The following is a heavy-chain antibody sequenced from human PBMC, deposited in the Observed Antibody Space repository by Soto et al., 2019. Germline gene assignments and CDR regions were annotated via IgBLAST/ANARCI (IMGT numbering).Heavy chain of an antibody. CDR2: IYYSGST. D-gene: IGHD3-3*01. Sequence: PSETLSLTCTVSGGSISSYYWSWIRQPPGKGLEWIGYIYYSGSTNYNPSLKSRVTISVDTSKNQFSLKLSSVTAADTAVYYCASLRFLEWSSFDYWGQGTLVTVS. J-gene: IGHJ4*02. V-gene: IGHV4-59*01. CDR1: GGSISSYY. CDR3: ASLRFLEWSSFDY.